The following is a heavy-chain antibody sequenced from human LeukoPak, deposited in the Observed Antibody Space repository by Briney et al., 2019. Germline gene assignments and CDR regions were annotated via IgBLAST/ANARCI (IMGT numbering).Heavy chain of an antibody. CDR3: TTYVAVAGTRHFDS. Sequence: GGSLRLXCAASGFTCSNAWMRWVRQAPGKGLEWIGRIRSKTDGGTTDYAAPVKDRFTISRDDSKNTLFLQINSLKTEDTAVYYCTTYVAVAGTRHFDSWGQGALVTVSS. CDR2: IRSKTDGGTT. V-gene: IGHV3-15*01. CDR1: GFTCSNAW. J-gene: IGHJ4*02. D-gene: IGHD6-19*01.